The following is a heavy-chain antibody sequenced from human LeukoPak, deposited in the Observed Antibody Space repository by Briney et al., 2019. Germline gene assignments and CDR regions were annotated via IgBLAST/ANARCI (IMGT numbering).Heavy chain of an antibody. V-gene: IGHV2-5*01. CDR2: IYWNDDK. CDR3: AHTVEELVYYYYYMDV. J-gene: IGHJ6*03. Sequence: SGPTLLHPTQTLTLTFTFSGFSLSTRGVGVGWIRQPPGKALEWLSLIYWNDDKRYSPSLKSRLTITKDTSKNQVVLTMTNMDPVDTATYYCAHTVEELVYYYYYMDVWGKGTTVTVSS. D-gene: IGHD6-6*01. CDR1: GFSLSTRGVG.